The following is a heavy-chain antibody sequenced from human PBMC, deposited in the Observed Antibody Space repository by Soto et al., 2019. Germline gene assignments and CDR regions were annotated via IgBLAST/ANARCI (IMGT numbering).Heavy chain of an antibody. CDR3: AREVLMVYARYVMGHYGMDV. Sequence: GASVKVSCKASGNTFTRYDFNWVRQATGQRLEWMGWINPNSGNTSYAQKFQGRGTMTRDTSMSTVYMELSSLRSEDTAVYYCAREVLMVYARYVMGHYGMDVWGQGTTVTVSS. V-gene: IGHV1-8*01. CDR1: GNTFTRYD. CDR2: INPNSGNT. J-gene: IGHJ6*02. D-gene: IGHD2-8*01.